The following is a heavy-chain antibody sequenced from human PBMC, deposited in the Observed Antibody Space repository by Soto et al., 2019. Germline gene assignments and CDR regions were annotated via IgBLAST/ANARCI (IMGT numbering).Heavy chain of an antibody. CDR2: IYYSGST. D-gene: IGHD6-13*01. J-gene: IGHJ4*02. CDR3: ARHLIIAAAGTGRQGSFDY. V-gene: IGHV4-39*01. CDR1: GGSISSSSYY. Sequence: SETLSLTCTVSGGSISSSSYYWGWIRQPPGKGLEWIGSIYYSGSTYYNPSLKSRVTISVDTSKNRFSLKLSSVTAADTAVYYCARHLIIAAAGTGRQGSFDYWGQGTLVTVSS.